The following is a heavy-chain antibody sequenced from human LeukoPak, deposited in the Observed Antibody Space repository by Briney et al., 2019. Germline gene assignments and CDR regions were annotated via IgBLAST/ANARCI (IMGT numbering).Heavy chain of an antibody. CDR1: GYSISSGYY. Sequence: SETLSLTCTVSGYSISSGYYWGWIRQPPGKGLEWIGTIYHSGITYYNPSLKSRVTISADTPKNQFSLKLSSVTAADTAMYYCARESQWLVILGWGQGTLVTVSS. CDR3: ARESQWLVILG. J-gene: IGHJ4*02. CDR2: IYHSGIT. D-gene: IGHD6-19*01. V-gene: IGHV4-38-2*02.